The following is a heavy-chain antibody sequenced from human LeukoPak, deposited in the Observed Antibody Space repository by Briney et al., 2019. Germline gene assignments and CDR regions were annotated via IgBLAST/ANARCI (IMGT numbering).Heavy chain of an antibody. Sequence: PGGSLRLSCAASGFIFSHHGMHWVRQAPGKGLEWVAVIWSDATNRFYADSVKGRFTISRDNSQNTVYLQMSSLRVKDTAIYYCARDAQRGFDYSNSLKNWGHGTLVPVSS. CDR3: ARDAQRGFDYSNSLKN. V-gene: IGHV3-33*01. D-gene: IGHD4-11*01. CDR1: GFIFSHHG. J-gene: IGHJ4*01. CDR2: IWSDATNR.